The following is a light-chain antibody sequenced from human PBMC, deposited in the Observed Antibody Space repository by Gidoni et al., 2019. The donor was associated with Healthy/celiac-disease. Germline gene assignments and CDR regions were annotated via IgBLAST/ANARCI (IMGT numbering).Light chain of an antibody. J-gene: IGKJ4*01. V-gene: IGKV1-39*01. CDR3: QQSGSTPPLT. CDR2: AAS. CDR1: QSISSY. Sequence: DIQMTQSPSSLSASVGDRVTITCRASQSISSYLNWYQQKPGQAPKLLIYAASSLQSGVPSRFSGSGSGTDFTLTISSLQPEDFAAYYCQQSGSTPPLTFGGGTKVEIK.